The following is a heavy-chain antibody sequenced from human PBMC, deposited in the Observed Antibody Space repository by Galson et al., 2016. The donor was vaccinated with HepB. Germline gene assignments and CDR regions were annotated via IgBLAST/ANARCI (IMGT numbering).Heavy chain of an antibody. J-gene: IGHJ6*02. D-gene: IGHD3-22*01. CDR3: AKVTTMIVVYYYAMDV. CDR1: GFIVSSNY. V-gene: IGHV3-23*01. CDR2: ISGGGGNT. Sequence: SLRLSCAVSGFIVSSNYMSWVRQAPGKGLEWVSGISGGGGNTYYADSVKGRFTISKDNSKNTLYLQMHSLRAEDTAVYYCAKVTTMIVVYYYAMDVWGQGTTVTVSS.